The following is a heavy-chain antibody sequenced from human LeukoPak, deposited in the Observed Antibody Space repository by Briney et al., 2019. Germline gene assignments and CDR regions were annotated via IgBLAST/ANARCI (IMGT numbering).Heavy chain of an antibody. Sequence: SETLFLTCTVSGVSITSYYWSWVRQPPGKGLEWIGYIYYSGSTSYNPSLKSRVTISLDTSRNQLSLKLSSVTTADTAVYYCARLVAYCSSASCTDFWGQGTLVTVSS. CDR1: GVSITSYY. V-gene: IGHV4-59*01. CDR2: IYYSGST. D-gene: IGHD2-2*01. J-gene: IGHJ4*02. CDR3: ARLVAYCSSASCTDF.